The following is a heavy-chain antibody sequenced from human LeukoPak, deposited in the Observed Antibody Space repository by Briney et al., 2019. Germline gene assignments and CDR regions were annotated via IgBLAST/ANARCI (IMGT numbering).Heavy chain of an antibody. V-gene: IGHV4/OR15-8*01. Sequence: SETLSLTCVVSAGSINSPNWWTWVGQPPGKGLEWIGEVSHTGRTNYHPSLQSRVTISLDESKNHFSLRVTSMTAADTAVYYCASRDDSGPYWGQGTLVTVSS. J-gene: IGHJ4*02. CDR1: AGSINSPNW. CDR3: ASRDDSGPY. CDR2: VSHTGRT. D-gene: IGHD4-17*01.